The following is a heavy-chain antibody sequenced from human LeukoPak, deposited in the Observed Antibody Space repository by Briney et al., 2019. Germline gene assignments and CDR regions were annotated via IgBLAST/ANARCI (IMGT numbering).Heavy chain of an antibody. CDR3: ARADYGDYSPTRY. D-gene: IGHD4-17*01. CDR1: GYTFTGYY. V-gene: IGHV1-2*02. Sequence: ASVKVSCKASGYTFTGYYMHWVRQAPGQGLEWMGWINPNSGGTNYAQKFQGRVTMTRDTSISTAYMELSRLRSDDTAVYYCARADYGDYSPTRYWGQGTPVTVSS. J-gene: IGHJ4*02. CDR2: INPNSGGT.